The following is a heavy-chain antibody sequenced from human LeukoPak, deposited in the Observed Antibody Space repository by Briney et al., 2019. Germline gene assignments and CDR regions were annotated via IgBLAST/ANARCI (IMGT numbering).Heavy chain of an antibody. CDR3: ARGSSGWYTPLLFDY. J-gene: IGHJ4*02. CDR2: ISSSGSTI. V-gene: IGHV3-48*03. D-gene: IGHD6-19*01. Sequence: GGSLRLSCAASGFTFSSYEMNWVRQAPGKGLEWVSYISSSGSTIYYADSVKGRFTISRDNAKNSLYLQMSSLRAEDTAVYYCARGSSGWYTPLLFDYWGQGTLVTVSS. CDR1: GFTFSSYE.